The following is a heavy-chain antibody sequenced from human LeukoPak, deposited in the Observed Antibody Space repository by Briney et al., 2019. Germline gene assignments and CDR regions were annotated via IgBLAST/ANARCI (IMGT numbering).Heavy chain of an antibody. CDR3: ARAPANIVVVPAATCFDY. Sequence: GGSLRLSCAASGFTFSSYWMSWVRQAPGKGLEWVANIKQGGSEKYYVDSVKGRFTISRDNAKNSLYLQMNSLRAEDTAVYYCARAPANIVVVPAATCFDYWGQGTLVTVSS. CDR2: IKQGGSEK. J-gene: IGHJ4*02. D-gene: IGHD2-2*01. V-gene: IGHV3-7*03. CDR1: GFTFSSYW.